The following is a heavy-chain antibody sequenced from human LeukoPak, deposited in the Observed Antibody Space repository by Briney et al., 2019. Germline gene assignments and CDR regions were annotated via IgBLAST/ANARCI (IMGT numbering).Heavy chain of an antibody. CDR3: ARGGRYCSSTSCYKAPRYFDY. CDR2: IHHSGST. CDR1: GGSFSGYY. Sequence: PSETLSLTCAVYGGSFSGYYWSWIRQPPGKGLEWIGEIHHSGSTNYNPSLKSPATISVDTSKNQFSLKLSSVTAADMAVYYCARGGRYCSSTSCYKAPRYFDYWGQGTLVTVSS. V-gene: IGHV4-34*01. J-gene: IGHJ4*02. D-gene: IGHD2-2*02.